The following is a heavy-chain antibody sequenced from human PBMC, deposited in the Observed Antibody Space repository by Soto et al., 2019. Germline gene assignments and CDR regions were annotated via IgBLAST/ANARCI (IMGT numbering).Heavy chain of an antibody. CDR3: AKYSSYERFRGYDY. CDR1: GFTFSNYA. J-gene: IGHJ4*02. V-gene: IGHV3-23*01. Sequence: GGSLRLSCAASGFTFSNYAMSWVRQAPGNGLEWVSAISGDSATTFYADSVKGRFAVFRDNSKNTLYLQMNSLRADDTALYFCAKYSSYERFRGYDYWGQGTLVTVSS. CDR2: ISGDSATT. D-gene: IGHD5-12*01.